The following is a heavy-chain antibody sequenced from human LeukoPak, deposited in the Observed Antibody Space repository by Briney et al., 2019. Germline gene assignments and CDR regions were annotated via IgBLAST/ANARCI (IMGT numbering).Heavy chain of an antibody. V-gene: IGHV4-61*01. Sequence: PSETLSLTCTVPGDSISSSSYYWSWIRQPPGKGLEWIGYIYYSGSTNYNPSLKSRVTISVDTSKNQFSLKLSSVTAADTAVYYCARRFIAAAGHFDYWGQGTLVTVSS. CDR3: ARRFIAAAGHFDY. D-gene: IGHD6-13*01. J-gene: IGHJ4*02. CDR1: GDSISSSSYY. CDR2: IYYSGST.